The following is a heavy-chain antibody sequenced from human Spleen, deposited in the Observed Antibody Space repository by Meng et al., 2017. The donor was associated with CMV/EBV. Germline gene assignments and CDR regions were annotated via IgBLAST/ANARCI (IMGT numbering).Heavy chain of an antibody. CDR1: GFTFSSYA. V-gene: IGHV3-73*01. J-gene: IGHJ4*02. D-gene: IGHD2-2*01. Sequence: GESLKISCAASGFTFSSYAMSWVRQASGKGLEWVGRIRSKANSYATAYAASVKGRFTISRDDSKNTAYLQMNSLKTEDTAVYYCTSWGQYCSSTSCFRWGQGTLVTVSS. CDR2: IRSKANSYAT. CDR3: TSWGQYCSSTSCFR.